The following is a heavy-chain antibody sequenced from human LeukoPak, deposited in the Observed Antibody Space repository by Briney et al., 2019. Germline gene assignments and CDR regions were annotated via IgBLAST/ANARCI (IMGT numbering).Heavy chain of an antibody. CDR3: ARYLGSGWYWGHHDAFDI. Sequence: GGSLRLSCAASGFTFSDYYMSWIRQAPGKGLEWVSYISSSGSTIYYADSVKGRFTISRDNAKNSLYLQMNSLRAEDTAVYYCARYLGSGWYWGHHDAFDIWGQGTIVTVSS. CDR1: GFTFSDYY. CDR2: ISSSGSTI. V-gene: IGHV3-11*01. J-gene: IGHJ3*02. D-gene: IGHD6-19*01.